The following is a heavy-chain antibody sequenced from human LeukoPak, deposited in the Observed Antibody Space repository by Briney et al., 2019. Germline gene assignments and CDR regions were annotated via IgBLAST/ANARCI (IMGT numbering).Heavy chain of an antibody. CDR3: ARFALITIFGVVIIDDAFDI. V-gene: IGHV3-48*04. Sequence: PGGSLRLSCAASGFTFSSYSMNWVRQAPGKGLEWVSYISSSSSTIYYADSVKGRFTISRDNAKNSLYLQMNSLRAEDTAVYYCARFALITIFGVVIIDDAFDIWGQGTMVTVSS. J-gene: IGHJ3*02. CDR1: GFTFSSYS. CDR2: ISSSSSTI. D-gene: IGHD3-3*01.